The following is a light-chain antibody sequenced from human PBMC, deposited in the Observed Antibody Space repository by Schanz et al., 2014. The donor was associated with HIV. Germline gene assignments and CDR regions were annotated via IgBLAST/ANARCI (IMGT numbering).Light chain of an antibody. Sequence: AIRLTQSPSSFSASTGDRVTLTCRASQDISDSLAWYQQQPGKAPKLLIYGASTLQSGVPSRFSGSGSGTGFTLTISCLQSEDFASYFYCQQYHSFPLTFGQGTRLEI. CDR1: QDISDS. CDR2: GAS. J-gene: IGKJ5*01. V-gene: IGKV1-8*01. CDR3: QQYHSFPLT.